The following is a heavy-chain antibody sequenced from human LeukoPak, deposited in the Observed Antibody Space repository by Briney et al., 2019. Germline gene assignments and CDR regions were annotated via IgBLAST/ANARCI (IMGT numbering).Heavy chain of an antibody. J-gene: IGHJ6*02. CDR1: GYTFTGYY. CDR3: ARDLGYGDYSPSYYYYYGMDV. V-gene: IGHV1-2*04. D-gene: IGHD4-17*01. Sequence: GASVKVSCKASGYTFTGYYMHWVRQAPGQGLEWMGWINPNSGGTNYAQKFQGWVTMTRDTSISTAYMELSRLRSDDTAVYYCARDLGYGDYSPSYYYYYGMDVWGQGTTVTVSS. CDR2: INPNSGGT.